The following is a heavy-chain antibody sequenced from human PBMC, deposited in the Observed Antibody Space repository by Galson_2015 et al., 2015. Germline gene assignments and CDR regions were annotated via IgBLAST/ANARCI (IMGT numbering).Heavy chain of an antibody. CDR3: TTDLWDSDYDSYSLDY. D-gene: IGHD5-12*01. J-gene: IGHJ4*02. CDR1: GFTFSNAW. Sequence: SLRLSCAASGFTFSNAWMSWVRQAPGKGVEWVGRMKSKPDGGTTDYAAPVKGRFTISRDDAKNTLYLQMNSLKTEDTAVYYCTTDLWDSDYDSYSLDYWGQGTLVTVSS. V-gene: IGHV3-15*01. CDR2: MKSKPDGGTT.